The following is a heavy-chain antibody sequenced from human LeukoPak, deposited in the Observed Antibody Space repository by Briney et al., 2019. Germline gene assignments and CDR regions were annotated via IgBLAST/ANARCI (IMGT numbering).Heavy chain of an antibody. D-gene: IGHD3-16*01. Sequence: GGSLRLSCAASGFTFSSYGMHWVRQAPGKGLEWVAVISYDGSNKYYADSVKGRFTISRDNSKNTLYLQMNSLRAEDTAVYYCAKEAYYDYVWGSPFDYWGQGTLVTVSS. CDR3: AKEAYYDYVWGSPFDY. J-gene: IGHJ4*02. CDR1: GFTFSSYG. V-gene: IGHV3-30*18. CDR2: ISYDGSNK.